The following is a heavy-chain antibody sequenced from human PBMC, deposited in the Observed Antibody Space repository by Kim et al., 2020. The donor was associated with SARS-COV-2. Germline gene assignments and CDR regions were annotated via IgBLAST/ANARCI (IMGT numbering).Heavy chain of an antibody. CDR1: GFTFSSYW. J-gene: IGHJ5*02. D-gene: IGHD2-15*01. V-gene: IGHV3-7*03. CDR3: ARDGYCSGGSCLNPYNWFDP. Sequence: GGSLRLFCAASGFTFSSYWMSWVRQAPGKGLEWVANIKQDGSEKYYVDSVKGRFTISRDNAKNSLYLQMNSLRAEDTAVYYCARDGYCSGGSCLNPYNWFDPWGQGTLVTVSS. CDR2: IKQDGSEK.